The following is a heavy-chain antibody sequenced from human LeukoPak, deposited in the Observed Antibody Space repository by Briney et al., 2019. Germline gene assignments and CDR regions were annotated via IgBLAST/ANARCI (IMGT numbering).Heavy chain of an antibody. D-gene: IGHD3-10*01. CDR1: GFTLSSYS. Sequence: GGALRLSFAGSGFTLSSYSMNLGRQAPGEGLEWVSSISSSSSYIYYADSVKGRFTISRDNAKNSLYLQMNSLRAEDTAVYYCARDFDGSGIWGQGTLVTVSS. CDR2: ISSSSSYI. CDR3: ARDFDGSGI. J-gene: IGHJ4*02. V-gene: IGHV3-21*01.